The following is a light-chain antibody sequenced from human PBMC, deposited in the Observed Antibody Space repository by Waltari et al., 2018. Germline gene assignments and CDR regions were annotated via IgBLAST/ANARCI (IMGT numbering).Light chain of an antibody. CDR1: SGHSNYA. CDR2: PNGVGRH. CDR3: QTWGTGFVV. J-gene: IGLJ2*01. V-gene: IGLV4-69*01. Sequence: QLVLTQSPSASASLGGSVKLTCTLSSGHSNYAIAWHQQQPEKGPRDLMGPNGVGRHRKGAGIPDRFSGSSSGAERYLTISSLQSEDEADYYCQTWGTGFVVFGGGTKLTVL.